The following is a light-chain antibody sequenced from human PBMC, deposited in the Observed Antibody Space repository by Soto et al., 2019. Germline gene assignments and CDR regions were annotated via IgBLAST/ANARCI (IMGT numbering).Light chain of an antibody. V-gene: IGLV2-14*03. J-gene: IGLJ1*01. CDR2: DVS. CDR1: SSDVGAFNY. Sequence: ALTQPASVSGSPGQAITISCSGTSSDVGAFNYVSWYQQHPGKAPKLMIYDVSNRPSGVSNRFSGSKSGNTASLTISGLRAEDEADYYCNSYTSNNTYVFGTGTKLTVL. CDR3: NSYTSNNTYV.